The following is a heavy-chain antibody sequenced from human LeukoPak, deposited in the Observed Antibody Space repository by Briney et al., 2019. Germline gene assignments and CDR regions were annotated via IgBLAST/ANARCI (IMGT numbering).Heavy chain of an antibody. V-gene: IGHV6-1*01. CDR2: TYYRSKWYN. Sequence: SQTLSPTCAISGDSVSSNSAAWNWIRQSPSRGLEWLGRTYYRSKWYNDYAVSVKSRKAINPDTSKNQFSLQLNSVTPEDTAVYYCASSDNSGHLLAYWGQGTLVTVSS. CDR3: ASSDNSGHLLAY. CDR1: GDSVSSNSAA. J-gene: IGHJ4*02. D-gene: IGHD3-22*01.